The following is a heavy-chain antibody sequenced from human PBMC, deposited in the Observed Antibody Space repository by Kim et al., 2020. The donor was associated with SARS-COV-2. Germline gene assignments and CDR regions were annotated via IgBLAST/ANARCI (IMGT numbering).Heavy chain of an antibody. J-gene: IGHJ4*02. CDR3: ARGGWFGELWYYFAY. V-gene: IGHV1-3*01. CDR2: INAVNGNT. D-gene: IGHD3-10*01. CDR1: GYTFTSYA. Sequence: ASVKVSCKASGYTFTSYAMHWVRQAPGQRLEWMGWINAVNGNTKYSQKFQGRVTITRDTSASTAYMELSSLRSEDTAVYYCARGGWFGELWYYFAYWGQGTLVTVSS.